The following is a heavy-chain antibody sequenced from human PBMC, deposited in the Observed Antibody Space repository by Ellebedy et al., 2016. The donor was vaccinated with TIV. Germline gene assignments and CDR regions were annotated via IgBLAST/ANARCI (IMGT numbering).Heavy chain of an antibody. Sequence: AASVKVSCKVSGYTFTSDGISWVRQAPGQGLEWMGWISAYNGNTNYAQKLQGRVTMTTDTSTSTAYMDRRSLRSDDTAVYYCARQGDPWWWGQGTLVTVSS. D-gene: IGHD2-15*01. V-gene: IGHV1-18*01. CDR2: ISAYNGNT. CDR3: ARQGDPWW. CDR1: GYTFTSDG. J-gene: IGHJ4*02.